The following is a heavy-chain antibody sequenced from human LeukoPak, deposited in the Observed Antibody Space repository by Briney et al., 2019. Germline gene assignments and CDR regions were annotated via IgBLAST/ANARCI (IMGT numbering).Heavy chain of an antibody. D-gene: IGHD3-22*01. CDR2: IDWDDDK. CDR3: ARTTQNYYDSSGYGNFEY. J-gene: IGHJ4*02. CDR1: GFSLSTREMC. V-gene: IGHV2-70*11. Sequence: GSGPTLVKPTQTLTLTCTFSGFSLSTREMCVSWIRQPPGKALEWLARIDWDDDKYYSTSLKTRLTISKDTSKNQVVLTMTNMDPVDTATYYCARTTQNYYDSSGYGNFEYWGQGTPVTVSS.